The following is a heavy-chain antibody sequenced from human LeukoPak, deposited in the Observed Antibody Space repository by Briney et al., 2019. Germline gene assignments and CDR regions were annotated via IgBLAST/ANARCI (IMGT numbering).Heavy chain of an antibody. J-gene: IGHJ4*02. D-gene: IGHD6-6*01. CDR3: ARVSINEYSSSSYPDY. Sequence: ASVKVSCKASGYTFTSYYMHWVRQAPGQGLEWMGIINPSGGSTSYAQKFQGRVTMTRDTSTSTVYMELSSLRSEDTAVYYCARVSINEYSSSSYPDYWGQGTLVTVSS. V-gene: IGHV1-46*01. CDR2: INPSGGST. CDR1: GYTFTSYY.